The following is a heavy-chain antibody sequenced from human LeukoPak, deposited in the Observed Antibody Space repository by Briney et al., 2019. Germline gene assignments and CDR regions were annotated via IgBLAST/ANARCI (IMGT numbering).Heavy chain of an antibody. V-gene: IGHV3-30*18. D-gene: IGHD3-3*01. CDR2: ISYDGSNK. CDR1: GFTFSSYG. Sequence: GGSLRLSCAASGFTFSSYGMHWVRQAPGKGLEWVAVISYDGSNKYYADSVKGRFTISRDNSKNTLYLQMNSLRAEDTAVYYCAKGPPDYDFWSGYYNGNDAFDIWGQGTMVTVSS. J-gene: IGHJ3*02. CDR3: AKGPPDYDFWSGYYNGNDAFDI.